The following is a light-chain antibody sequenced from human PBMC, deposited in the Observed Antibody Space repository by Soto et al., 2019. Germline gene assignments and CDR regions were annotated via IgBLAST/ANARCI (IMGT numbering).Light chain of an antibody. CDR2: AAS. CDR3: QKYNSAPL. CDR1: QGIANY. V-gene: IGKV1-27*01. Sequence: DIQMTQSPSSLSASVGDRVTITCRASQGIANYLAWYQQKPGKVPKLLIYAASTLQSGVPSRFSGSGSGTGFTLTNSSLQPEDVATYYCQKYNSAPLFGPGTKVVIK. J-gene: IGKJ3*01.